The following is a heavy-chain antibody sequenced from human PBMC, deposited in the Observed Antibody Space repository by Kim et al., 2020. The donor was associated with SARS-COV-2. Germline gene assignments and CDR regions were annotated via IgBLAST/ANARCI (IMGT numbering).Heavy chain of an antibody. CDR1: EYTFNNYW. CDR3: ARAPSWTFSPYYFYY. J-gene: IGHJ4*02. Sequence: GESLKISCKASEYTFNNYWIGWVRQMPGKGLQWLGIIYPGDSDTKYNPSVQGQVTLSADWSLTTAYLQWSSLKASDTAIYYCARAPSWTFSPYYFYYWGQ. V-gene: IGHV5-51*01. D-gene: IGHD3-3*01. CDR2: IYPGDSDT.